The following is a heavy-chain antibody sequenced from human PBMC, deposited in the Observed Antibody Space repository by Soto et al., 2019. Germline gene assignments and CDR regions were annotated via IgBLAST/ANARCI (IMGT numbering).Heavy chain of an antibody. CDR1: GFTFDDYA. Sequence: EMQLVESGGIVVQPGGSLRLSCAASGFTFDDYAMWWVRQAPGKGLEWVSPINWDGDETYYADSVKGRFTISRDNTNNSVYLQMSSLRTEDTALYYXXXXXXXTTHYQYYGVDVWGQGTTVTVSS. J-gene: IGHJ6*02. D-gene: IGHD4-17*01. CDR3: XXXXXXTTHYQYYGVDV. CDR2: INWDGDET. V-gene: IGHV3-43D*04.